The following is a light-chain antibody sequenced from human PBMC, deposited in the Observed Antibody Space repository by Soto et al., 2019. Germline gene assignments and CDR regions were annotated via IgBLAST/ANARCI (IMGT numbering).Light chain of an antibody. CDR3: QSYDSSTVRV. V-gene: IGLV1-40*01. Sequence: QSVLTQPPSVSGAPGQRVTISCTGSSSNIGAGYDVHWYQQLPGTAPKLLIYGNSNRPSGVPDRFSGSKSGTSASLAITGLQADDEADYYCQSYDSSTVRVFGGGTKLTVL. CDR2: GNS. CDR1: SSNIGAGYD. J-gene: IGLJ2*01.